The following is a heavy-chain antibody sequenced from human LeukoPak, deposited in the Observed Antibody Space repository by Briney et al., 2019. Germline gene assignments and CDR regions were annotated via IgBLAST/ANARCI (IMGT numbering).Heavy chain of an antibody. Sequence: GGSLRLSCAASGVTVGTNSMSGARQSPGKGLEWVSVIYSGGSTYNADSVNGRFTVSRDDSRNTLFLQMNNLRAEDTALYFCASAREYCGSAECYEYFQHWGQGTLVIVSS. CDR2: IYSGGST. V-gene: IGHV3-53*01. CDR3: ASAREYCGSAECYEYFQH. D-gene: IGHD2-21*01. CDR1: GVTVGTNS. J-gene: IGHJ1*01.